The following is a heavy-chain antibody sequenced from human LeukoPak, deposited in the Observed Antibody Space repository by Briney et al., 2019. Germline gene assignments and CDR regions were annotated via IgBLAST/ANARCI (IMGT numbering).Heavy chain of an antibody. V-gene: IGHV4-38-2*02. CDR3: ARDVARGGYGDDYFDY. J-gene: IGHJ4*02. CDR2: FFHSGTT. CDR1: GYSINSNYY. Sequence: SETLSLTCTVSGYSINSNYYWGWIRQPPGKGLEWIGTFFHSGTTYYNPSLKSRATISVDTSKNQFSLKVNSVTAAETAVYYCARDVARGGYGDDYFDYWGQGTLVTVSS. D-gene: IGHD4-17*01.